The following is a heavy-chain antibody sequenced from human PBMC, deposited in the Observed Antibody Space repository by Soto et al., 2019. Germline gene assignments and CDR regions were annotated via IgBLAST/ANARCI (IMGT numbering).Heavy chain of an antibody. Sequence: XASLRLSCAASGFTFSSYAMSGVRQAPGKGLEWVSAISGSGGGTYYADSVKGRFTISRDNSKNTLYLQMNSLRAEDTAVYYCAKSPKDIVVVPVADYWGQGTLVTVSS. V-gene: IGHV3-23*01. CDR3: AKSPKDIVVVPVADY. D-gene: IGHD2-2*01. J-gene: IGHJ4*02. CDR2: ISGSGGGT. CDR1: GFTFSSYA.